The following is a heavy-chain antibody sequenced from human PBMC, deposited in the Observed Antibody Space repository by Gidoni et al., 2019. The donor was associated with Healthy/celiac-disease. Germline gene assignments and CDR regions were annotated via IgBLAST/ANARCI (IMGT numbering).Heavy chain of an antibody. CDR1: GFTFDDYT. Sequence: EVKLVESGGVVVQPGGSLRLSCAASGFTFDDYTIHWVRQAPGKGLEWVSLISWDGGSTYYADSVKGRFTISRDNSKNSLYLQMNSLRTEDTALYYCAKGGPGFGELDFDYWGQGTLVTVSS. CDR3: AKGGPGFGELDFDY. J-gene: IGHJ4*02. CDR2: ISWDGGST. D-gene: IGHD3-10*01. V-gene: IGHV3-43*01.